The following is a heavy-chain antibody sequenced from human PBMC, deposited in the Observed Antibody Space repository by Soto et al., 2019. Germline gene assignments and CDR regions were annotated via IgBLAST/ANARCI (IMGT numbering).Heavy chain of an antibody. Sequence: QVQLVQSGAEVKKPGASVKVSCKTSGYTFTGYYIHWVRQAPGQGLEWMGWINSNSGGTSYAQKFQGRVTMTRDTSISTDYMELSRLLFDDTAVYYCTTTFRKGEVDDIAYWGQGTLVTVSS. CDR2: INSNSGGT. J-gene: IGHJ4*02. V-gene: IGHV1-2*02. CDR3: TTTFRKGEVDDIAY. D-gene: IGHD3-22*01. CDR1: GYTFTGYY.